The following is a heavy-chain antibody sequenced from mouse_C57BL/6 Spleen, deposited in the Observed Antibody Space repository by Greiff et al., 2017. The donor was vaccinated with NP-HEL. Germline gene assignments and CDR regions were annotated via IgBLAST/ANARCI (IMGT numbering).Heavy chain of an antibody. CDR3: TRIYYDYAGYFDV. V-gene: IGHV6-6*01. Sequence: EVKVVESGGGLVQPGGSMKLSCAASGFTFSDAWMDWVRQSPEKGLEWVAEIRNKANNHATYYAESVKGRFTISRDDSKSSVYLQMNSLRAEDTGIYYCTRIYYDYAGYFDVWGTGTTVTVSS. CDR2: IRNKANNHAT. D-gene: IGHD2-4*01. CDR1: GFTFSDAW. J-gene: IGHJ1*03.